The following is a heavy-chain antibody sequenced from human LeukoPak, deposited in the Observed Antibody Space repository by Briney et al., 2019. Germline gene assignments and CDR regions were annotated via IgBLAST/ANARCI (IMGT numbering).Heavy chain of an antibody. CDR1: GGSISSHY. CDR2: IYYSGST. Sequence: SETLSLTCTVSGGSISSHYWSWIRQPPGKGLEWMGYIYYSGSTNYNPSLKSRVTISVDTSRNQFSLKLSSVTAADSAVYYCARRTGYLNYYYYYYMDVWGNGTTVTVSS. J-gene: IGHJ6*03. D-gene: IGHD3/OR15-3a*01. V-gene: IGHV4-59*11. CDR3: ARRTGYLNYYYYYYMDV.